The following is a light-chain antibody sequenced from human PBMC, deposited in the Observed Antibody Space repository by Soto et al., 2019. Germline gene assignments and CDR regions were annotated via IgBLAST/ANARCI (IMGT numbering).Light chain of an antibody. CDR3: QQSYSTPWT. Sequence: DIQMTHYPSSLSASVGDRVTITCRSSQSISSYLNWYQQKPGKAPKLLIYAASSLQSGFPSRFSSSGSGTDFTLTISSRQPEDFATYYCQQSYSTPWTFGPGTKAELK. CDR2: AAS. CDR1: QSISSY. J-gene: IGKJ1*01. V-gene: IGKV1-39*01.